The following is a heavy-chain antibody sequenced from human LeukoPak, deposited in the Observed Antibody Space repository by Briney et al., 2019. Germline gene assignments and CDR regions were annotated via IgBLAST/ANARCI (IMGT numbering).Heavy chain of an antibody. CDR1: GYTFTGYY. J-gene: IGHJ6*02. V-gene: IGHV1-2*06. CDR2: INPNSGGT. Sequence: ASVKVSCKASGYTFTGYYMHWVRQAPGQGLEWMGRINPNSGGTNYAQKFQGRVTITRDTSASTAYMELSSLRSEDTAVYYCASGPGYYYGMDVWGQGTTVTVSS. CDR3: ASGPGYYYGMDV.